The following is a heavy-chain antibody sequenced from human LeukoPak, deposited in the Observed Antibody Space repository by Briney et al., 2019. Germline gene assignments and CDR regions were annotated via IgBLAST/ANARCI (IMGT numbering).Heavy chain of an antibody. Sequence: ASVKVSCKASGYTFTSYGISWVRQAPGQGLEWMGWISAYNGNTNHAQKLQGRVTMTTDTSTSTAYMELRSLRSDDTAVYYCARKWIQLWFQDYYGMDVWGQGTTVTVSS. CDR3: ARKWIQLWFQDYYGMDV. V-gene: IGHV1-18*01. CDR2: ISAYNGNT. D-gene: IGHD5-18*01. J-gene: IGHJ6*02. CDR1: GYTFTSYG.